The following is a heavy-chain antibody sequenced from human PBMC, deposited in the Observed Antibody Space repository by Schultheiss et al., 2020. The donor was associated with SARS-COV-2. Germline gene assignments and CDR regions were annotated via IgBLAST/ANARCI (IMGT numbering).Heavy chain of an antibody. D-gene: IGHD1-26*01. CDR1: GFTFSSYA. V-gene: IGHV3-21*03. Sequence: GGSLRLSCAASGFTFSSYAMSWVRQAPGKGPEWVSSISSSSSYIYYADSVKGRFTISRDNAKNSLYLQMNSLRAEDTAVYYCTKGGELLRFDPWGQGTLVTVSS. CDR3: TKGGELLRFDP. CDR2: ISSSSSYI. J-gene: IGHJ5*02.